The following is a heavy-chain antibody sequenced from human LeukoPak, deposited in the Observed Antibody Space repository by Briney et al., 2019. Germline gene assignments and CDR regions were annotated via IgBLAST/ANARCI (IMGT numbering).Heavy chain of an antibody. CDR3: AKDSNTYSSGWYTGYYYMDV. Sequence: LPGGSPRLSCAASGFTFDDYAMHWVRQAPGKGLEWVSLISWDGGSTYYADSVKGRFTISRDNSKNSLYLQMNSLRAEDTALYYCAKDSNTYSSGWYTGYYYMDVWGKGTTVTVSS. J-gene: IGHJ6*03. CDR1: GFTFDDYA. V-gene: IGHV3-43D*04. D-gene: IGHD6-19*01. CDR2: ISWDGGST.